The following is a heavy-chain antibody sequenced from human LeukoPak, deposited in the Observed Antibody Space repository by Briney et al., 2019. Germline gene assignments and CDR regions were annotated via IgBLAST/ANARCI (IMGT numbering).Heavy chain of an antibody. CDR1: GYSISSGYY. D-gene: IGHD6-13*01. Sequence: PSETLSLTCTVSGYSISSGYYWGWIRQPLGKGLEWIGSIYHSGSTYYNPSLKSRVTISVDTSKNQFSLKLSSVTAADTAVYYCARITRSSSWGQGTLVTVSS. CDR2: IYHSGST. J-gene: IGHJ4*02. CDR3: ARITRSSS. V-gene: IGHV4-38-2*02.